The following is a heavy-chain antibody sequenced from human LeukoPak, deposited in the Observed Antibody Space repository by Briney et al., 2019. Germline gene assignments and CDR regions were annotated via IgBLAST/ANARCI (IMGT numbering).Heavy chain of an antibody. J-gene: IGHJ6*04. CDR2: ISSSSSHI. V-gene: IGHV3-21*01. CDR3: AELGITMIGGV. Sequence: TSGGSLRLSCAASGFSFSTYSMNWVRQAPGKGLEWVSSISSSSSHIYYADSVKGRFTISRDNAKNSLYLQMNSLRAEDTAVYYCAELGITMIGGVWGKGTTVTISS. CDR1: GFSFSTYS. D-gene: IGHD3-10*02.